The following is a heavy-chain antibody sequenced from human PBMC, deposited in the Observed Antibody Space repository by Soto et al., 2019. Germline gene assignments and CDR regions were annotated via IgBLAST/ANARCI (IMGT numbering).Heavy chain of an antibody. D-gene: IGHD6-13*01. J-gene: IGHJ5*02. V-gene: IGHV3-15*01. CDR1: GFTFSNAW. Sequence: EVQLVESGGGLVKPGGSLRLSCAASGFTFSNAWMSWVRQAPGKGLEWVGRIKSKTDGGTTDYAAPVKGRFTISRDDSKNTLYLQMNSLKTEDTAVYYCTTDKTAAAGTHNWFDPWGQGTLVTVSS. CDR2: IKSKTDGGTT. CDR3: TTDKTAAAGTHNWFDP.